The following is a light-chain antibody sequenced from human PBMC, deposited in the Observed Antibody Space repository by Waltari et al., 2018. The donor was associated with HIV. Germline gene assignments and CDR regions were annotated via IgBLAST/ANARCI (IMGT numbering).Light chain of an antibody. Sequence: QSALTQPASVSGSPGQSITISCTGTSGAIGGYNSVSWHQQHPGKVPKLIIYEVTNRPSGVSDRFSGSKSGNTASLTISGLQAEDEADYYCSSYTSSSTILFGGGTKLAVL. CDR2: EVT. V-gene: IGLV2-14*01. J-gene: IGLJ2*01. CDR3: SSYTSSSTIL. CDR1: SGAIGGYNS.